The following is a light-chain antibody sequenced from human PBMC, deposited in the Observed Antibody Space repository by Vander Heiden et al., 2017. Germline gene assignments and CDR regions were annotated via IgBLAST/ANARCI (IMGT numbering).Light chain of an antibody. Sequence: EIVLTQSPATLSLSPGARATLSCRASQSFNSYLAWYQQKPGQAPRLLIYDASNRVTGIPARFSGSGSGRDFTLTISSLEPEDSAIYYCQQRSSFGGGTKVEI. CDR1: QSFNSY. CDR3: QQRSS. J-gene: IGKJ4*01. CDR2: DAS. V-gene: IGKV3-11*02.